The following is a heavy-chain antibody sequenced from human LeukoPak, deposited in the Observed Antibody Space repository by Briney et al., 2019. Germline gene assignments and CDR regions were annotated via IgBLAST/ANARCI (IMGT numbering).Heavy chain of an antibody. D-gene: IGHD3-22*01. Sequence: ASVKVSCKASGYTFTSYDINWVRQATGQGLEWMGWMNPNSGNTGYAQKLQGRVTMTTDTSTSTAYMELRSLRSDDTAVYYCAKSRYYYDSSGNLYFDYWGQGTLVTVSS. CDR2: MNPNSGNT. CDR1: GYTFTSYD. CDR3: AKSRYYYDSSGNLYFDY. J-gene: IGHJ4*02. V-gene: IGHV1-8*01.